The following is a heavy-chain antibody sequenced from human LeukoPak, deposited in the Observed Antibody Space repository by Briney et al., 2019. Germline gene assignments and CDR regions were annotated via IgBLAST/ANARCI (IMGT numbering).Heavy chain of an antibody. J-gene: IGHJ4*02. V-gene: IGHV1-2*02. Sequence: ASVKVSCKASGYTFTGYYMHWVRQAPGQGLEWMGWINPNSGGTNYAQKFQGRVTMTRDTSISTAYMELSSLRSEDTAVYYCARELGAAARSDYWGQGTLVTVSS. CDR2: INPNSGGT. CDR1: GYTFTGYY. CDR3: ARELGAAARSDY. D-gene: IGHD6-13*01.